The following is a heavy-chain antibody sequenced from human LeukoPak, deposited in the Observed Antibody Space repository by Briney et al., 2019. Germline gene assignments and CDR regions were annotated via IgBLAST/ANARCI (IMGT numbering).Heavy chain of an antibody. CDR2: IYHSGGT. J-gene: IGHJ4*02. V-gene: IGHV4-30-2*01. CDR3: ARAKYCSSTSCCHGFDY. D-gene: IGHD2-2*01. CDR1: GGSISSGGYS. Sequence: SETLSPTCAVSGGSISSGGYSWSWIRQPPGKGLEWIGYIYHSGGTYYNPSLKSRVTISVDRSKNQFSLKLSSVTAADTAVYYCARAKYCSSTSCCHGFDYWGQGTLVTVSS.